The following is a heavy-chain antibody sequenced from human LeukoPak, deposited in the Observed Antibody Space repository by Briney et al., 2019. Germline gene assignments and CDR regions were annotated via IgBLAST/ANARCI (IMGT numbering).Heavy chain of an antibody. J-gene: IGHJ4*02. CDR2: ITTYNGNT. Sequence: EASVKVSCTASGYTFRDFGISWVRQAPGQGLEWMGWITTYNGNTNYIQKLQGRVTMTTDTSTSTAYIELRSLRSDDTAVYYCARGPYYDSWSGAGYWGQGTLVTVSS. V-gene: IGHV1-18*01. D-gene: IGHD3-3*01. CDR1: GYTFRDFG. CDR3: ARGPYYDSWSGAGY.